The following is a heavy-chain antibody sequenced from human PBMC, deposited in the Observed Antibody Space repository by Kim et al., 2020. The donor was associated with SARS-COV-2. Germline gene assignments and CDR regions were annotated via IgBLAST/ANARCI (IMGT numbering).Heavy chain of an antibody. CDR2: ISGSDART. CDR1: GFTFSNYA. D-gene: IGHD2-8*01. Sequence: GGSLRLSCAASGFTFSNYAMSWVRQAPGKGQEWVSDISGSDARTYYADSVKGRFIISRDNSNNTLFLQINSLRAEDTAIYHCAKGHIDSNGLYYFDYWGQGTLVTVSS. J-gene: IGHJ4*02. CDR3: AKGHIDSNGLYYFDY. V-gene: IGHV3-23*01.